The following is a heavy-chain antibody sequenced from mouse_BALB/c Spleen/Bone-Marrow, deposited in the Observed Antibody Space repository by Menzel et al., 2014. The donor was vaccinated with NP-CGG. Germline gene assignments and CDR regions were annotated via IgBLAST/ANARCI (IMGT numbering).Heavy chain of an antibody. CDR3: ARELSRAMDY. J-gene: IGHJ4*01. CDR1: GYAFTNYN. D-gene: IGHD2-12*01. V-gene: IGHV1S135*01. Sequence: VHVKQSGPELVKPGASVKVSCKASGYAFTNYNMFWVEQSHEKSLEWIGYIDPYSGGTNYNQKFKGKATLTVDKSSSTAYMHLNSLTSEDSAVYYCARELSRAMDYWGQGNSVTVSS. CDR2: IDPYSGGT.